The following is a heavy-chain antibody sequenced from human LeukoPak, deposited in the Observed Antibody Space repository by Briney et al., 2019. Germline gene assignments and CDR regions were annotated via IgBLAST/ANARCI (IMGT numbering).Heavy chain of an antibody. CDR2: ISSSSSYI. CDR3: ARGPWPPNWFDP. CDR1: GFTFSSYS. J-gene: IGHJ5*02. V-gene: IGHV3-21*01. D-gene: IGHD5-12*01. Sequence: KPGGSLRLTCAASGFTFSSYSMNWVRQAPGKGLEWVSSISSSSSYIYYADSVKGRFTISRDNAKNSLYLQMNSLRAEDTAVYYCARGPWPPNWFDPWGQGTLVTVSS.